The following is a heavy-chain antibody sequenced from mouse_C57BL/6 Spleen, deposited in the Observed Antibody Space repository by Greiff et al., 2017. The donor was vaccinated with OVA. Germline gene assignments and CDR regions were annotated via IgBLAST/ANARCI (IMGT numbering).Heavy chain of an antibody. V-gene: IGHV7-3*01. D-gene: IGHD1-1*01. CDR2: IRIKANGYTT. J-gene: IGHJ4*01. Sequence: EVKLVEPGGGLVQPGGSLSLPCAAPGFTFPDYYMSWVRQPPGKALEWLGFIRIKANGYTTEYSASVKGRFTIARDNSQSILYLQMNALRAENSATYYCARYYYGSSYYAMDYWGQGTSVTVSS. CDR1: GFTFPDYY. CDR3: ARYYYGSSYYAMDY.